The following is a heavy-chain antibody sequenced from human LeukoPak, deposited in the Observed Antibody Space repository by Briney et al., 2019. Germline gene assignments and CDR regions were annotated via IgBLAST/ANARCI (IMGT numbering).Heavy chain of an antibody. CDR2: ISGSGGST. J-gene: IGHJ4*02. CDR1: RFTFSSYA. CDR3: AKVFEANYGDFEFDY. Sequence: GGSLRLSCAASRFTFSSYAMSWVRQAPGKGLGWVSAISGSGGSTYYADSVKGRFTISRDNSKNTLYLQMNSLRAEDTAVYYCAKVFEANYGDFEFDYWGQGTLVTVSS. V-gene: IGHV3-23*01. D-gene: IGHD4-17*01.